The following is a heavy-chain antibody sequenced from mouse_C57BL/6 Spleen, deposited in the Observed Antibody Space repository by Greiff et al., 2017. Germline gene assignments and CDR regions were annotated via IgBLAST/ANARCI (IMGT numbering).Heavy chain of an antibody. D-gene: IGHD2-3*01. CDR3: AIYDGYSYAMDY. Sequence: EVKLVESGGGLVQPGGSLKLSCAASGFTFSDYGMAWVRQAPRKGPEWVAFISNLAYSIYYADTVTGRFTISREKAKNTLYLEMSSLRSEDTAMYYCAIYDGYSYAMDYWGQGTSVTVSS. CDR1: GFTFSDYG. V-gene: IGHV5-15*01. J-gene: IGHJ4*01. CDR2: ISNLAYSI.